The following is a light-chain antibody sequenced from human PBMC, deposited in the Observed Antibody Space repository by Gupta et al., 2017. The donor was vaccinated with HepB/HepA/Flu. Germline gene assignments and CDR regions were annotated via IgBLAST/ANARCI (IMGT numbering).Light chain of an antibody. CDR3: QQYNKWPLT. V-gene: IGKV3-15*01. CDR2: GAS. J-gene: IGKJ5*01. CDR1: QSLITD. Sequence: EIVMTQSSATLSVSPGERATLSCRARQSLITDLAWYQQKPGQAPRLVVYGASTRAIGIPDRFSGSGSGTDFTLTINSLQSADIAVYYCQQYNKWPLTFGQGTRLDIK.